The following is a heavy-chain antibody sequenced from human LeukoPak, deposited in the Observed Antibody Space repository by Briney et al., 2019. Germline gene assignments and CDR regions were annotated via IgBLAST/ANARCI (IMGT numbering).Heavy chain of an antibody. CDR2: IIPIFGTT. CDR1: GGTLSSHG. V-gene: IGHV1-69*01. D-gene: IGHD4-23*01. CDR3: ARVLSGSYGGNDGPLDY. Sequence: GSSVTVSCTASGGTLSSHGFNWVRQAPGQGLEWMGGIIPIFGTTNTAQKFQGRVTITADESTSTAYMELSSLRSEDTAVYYCARVLSGSYGGNDGPLDYWGQGTLVTVSS. J-gene: IGHJ4*02.